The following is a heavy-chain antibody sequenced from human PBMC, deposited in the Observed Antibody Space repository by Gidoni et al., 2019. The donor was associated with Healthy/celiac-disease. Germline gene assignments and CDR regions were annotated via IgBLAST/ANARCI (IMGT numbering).Heavy chain of an antibody. J-gene: IGHJ4*02. Sequence: QVQLQESGPGLVKPSETLSLTCTVSGGSISSYYWSWIRQPPGKGLEWIGYIYYSGSTNYNPSLKSRVTISVDTSKNQFSLKLSSVTAADTAVYYCAREGDGYNYPYYFDYWGQGTLVTVSS. CDR2: IYYSGST. V-gene: IGHV4-59*01. D-gene: IGHD5-12*01. CDR1: GGSISSYY. CDR3: AREGDGYNYPYYFDY.